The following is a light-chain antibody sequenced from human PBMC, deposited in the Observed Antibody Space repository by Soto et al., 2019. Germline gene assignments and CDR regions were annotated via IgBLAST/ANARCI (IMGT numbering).Light chain of an antibody. CDR1: QSVSNNY. CDR2: GAS. Sequence: EIVLTQSPGTLSLSPGERDTLSCRASQSVSNNYLAWYQQKPGQAPRLLIYGASSWATGIPDRFSGSGSGTDFTLTISRLEPEDFAVYYCQQYGSSPRTFGQGTKVDIK. V-gene: IGKV3-20*01. J-gene: IGKJ1*01. CDR3: QQYGSSPRT.